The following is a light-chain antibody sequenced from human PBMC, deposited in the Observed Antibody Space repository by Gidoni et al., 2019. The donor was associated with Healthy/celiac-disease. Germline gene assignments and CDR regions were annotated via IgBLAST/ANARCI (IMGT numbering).Light chain of an antibody. V-gene: IGKV2-28*01. J-gene: IGKJ2*02. CDR1: QSLLHRNGYNY. CDR3: MQALQTPCT. Sequence: PVTPGEPASISCRSSQSLLHRNGYNYLDWYLQKPGQSPQLLIYLGSNRASGVPDRFSGSGSGTDFTLKISRVEAEDVGVYYCMQALQTPCTFGQGTKLEIK. CDR2: LGS.